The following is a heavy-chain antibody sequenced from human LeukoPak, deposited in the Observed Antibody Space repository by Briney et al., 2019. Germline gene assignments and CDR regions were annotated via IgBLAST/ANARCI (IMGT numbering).Heavy chain of an antibody. CDR3: ASVVEMATTYFDY. CDR1: GGSISSGAYS. CDR2: IYHSGST. Sequence: SETLSLTRTVSGGSISSGAYSWSWIRQPPGKGLEWIGYIYHSGSTYYNPSLKSRVTIPVDRSKNQFSLKLSSVTAADTAVYYCASVVEMATTYFDYWGQGTLVTVSS. D-gene: IGHD5-24*01. V-gene: IGHV4-30-2*01. J-gene: IGHJ4*02.